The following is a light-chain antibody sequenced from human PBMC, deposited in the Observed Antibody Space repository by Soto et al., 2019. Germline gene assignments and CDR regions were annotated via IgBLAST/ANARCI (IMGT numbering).Light chain of an antibody. V-gene: IGLV2-14*01. Sequence: QSVLTQPASVSGSPGQSITISCTGTSSDVGGYNYVSWYQQHPGKAPKLMIYDVSNRPSGVSNRFSGSKSGNTASLTISGPQAEDEADYYCSSYTSSSTRKAVFGGGTKLTVL. CDR1: SSDVGGYNY. CDR3: SSYTSSSTRKAV. CDR2: DVS. J-gene: IGLJ2*01.